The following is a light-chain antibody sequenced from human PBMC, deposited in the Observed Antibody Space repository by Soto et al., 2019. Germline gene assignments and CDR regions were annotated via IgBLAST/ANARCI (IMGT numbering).Light chain of an antibody. CDR3: HQSYNSPHT. J-gene: IGKJ2*01. CDR1: QSISSY. V-gene: IGKV1-39*01. Sequence: DIQMTQSPSSLSASVGDRVTITCRASQSISSYLNWYQQKPGKAPKLLIYAASILQSGVPSRFSGSGSGTDFTLPISSLQPEDFATYSCHQSYNSPHTFGQGTKLEIK. CDR2: AAS.